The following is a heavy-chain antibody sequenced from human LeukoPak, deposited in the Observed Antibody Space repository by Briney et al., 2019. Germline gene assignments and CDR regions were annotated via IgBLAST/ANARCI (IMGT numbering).Heavy chain of an antibody. V-gene: IGHV1-2*02. D-gene: IGHD4-17*01. CDR2: INPKSGGT. CDR1: GYTFTHYY. CDR3: ARTLTTATWDF. Sequence: ASVKVSCKASGYTFTHYYFNWVRQAPGQGLEGMGWINPKSGGTHYAQNFQDRVTMTRDTSINTAYLELNRLRSDDTAVYYCARTLTTATWDFWGQGTLVTVSS. J-gene: IGHJ4*02.